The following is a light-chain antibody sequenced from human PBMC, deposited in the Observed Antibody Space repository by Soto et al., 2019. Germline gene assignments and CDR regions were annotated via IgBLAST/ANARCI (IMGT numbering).Light chain of an antibody. J-gene: IGLJ2*01. Sequence: QSALTQPASVSGSPGQSITISCTGTSSDVGSYNLVSWYQQHPGKVPKLMIYEVTKRPSGVSNRFSGSKSGNMASLTISGLQAEDEADYYCCAYAGSSTFVIFGGGTKLTVL. CDR2: EVT. V-gene: IGLV2-23*02. CDR3: CAYAGSSTFVI. CDR1: SSDVGSYNL.